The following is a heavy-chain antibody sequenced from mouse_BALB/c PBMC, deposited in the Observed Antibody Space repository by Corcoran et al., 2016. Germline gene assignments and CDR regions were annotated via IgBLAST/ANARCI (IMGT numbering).Heavy chain of an antibody. D-gene: IGHD2-4*01. CDR1: GYTFTSYV. Sequence: EVQLQQSGPELVKPGASVKMSCKASGYTFTSYVMHWVKQKPGQGLEWIGYINPYNDGTKYNEKFKGKATLTSDKSSSTAYMELSSLTSEDSVVYYCARTSTMITRYFDVWGAGTTVTVSS. V-gene: IGHV1S136*01. CDR3: ARTSTMITRYFDV. J-gene: IGHJ1*01. CDR2: INPYNDGT.